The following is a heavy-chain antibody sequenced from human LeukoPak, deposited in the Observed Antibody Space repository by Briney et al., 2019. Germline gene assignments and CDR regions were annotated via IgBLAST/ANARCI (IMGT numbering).Heavy chain of an antibody. CDR3: ARELPSTSLDP. CDR2: INPNSGGT. Sequence: ASVKVSCKASGYTFTGYYMHWVRQAPGQGLEWMGWINPNSGGTNYAQKFQGRVTMTRDTAISTAYMELSSLRSDDTAVYYCARELPSTSLDPWGQGTLVTVSS. V-gene: IGHV1-2*02. D-gene: IGHD1-26*01. J-gene: IGHJ5*02. CDR1: GYTFTGYY.